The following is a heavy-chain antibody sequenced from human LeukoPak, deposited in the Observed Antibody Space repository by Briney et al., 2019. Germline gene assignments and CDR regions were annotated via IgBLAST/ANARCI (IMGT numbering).Heavy chain of an antibody. Sequence: PGGSLRLSCAASGFTFSSYAMSWVRQAPGKGLERVSAISGSGGSTYYADSVKGRFTISRDNSKNTLYLQMNSLRAEDTAVYYCAKDLSPLYGDCGTDYWGQGTLVTVSS. J-gene: IGHJ4*02. CDR2: ISGSGGST. V-gene: IGHV3-23*01. D-gene: IGHD4-17*01. CDR1: GFTFSSYA. CDR3: AKDLSPLYGDCGTDY.